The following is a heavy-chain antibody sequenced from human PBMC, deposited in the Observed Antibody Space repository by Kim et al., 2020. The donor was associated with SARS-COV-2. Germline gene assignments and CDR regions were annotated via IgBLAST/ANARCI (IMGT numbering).Heavy chain of an antibody. CDR2: ISWNGGSI. V-gene: IGHV3-9*01. D-gene: IGHD3-3*01. CDR1: GFTFGDYA. J-gene: IGHJ6*02. CDR3: AKDITPPPWRGYFNSSYGMDV. Sequence: GGSLRLSFSASGFTFGDYAMHWVRRAPGKGLEWVSGISWNGGSICYADSVKGRFTISRDNAKNSVYLQMNSLRAEDTALYYCAKDITPPPWRGYFNSSYGMDVWGQGTTVTVSS.